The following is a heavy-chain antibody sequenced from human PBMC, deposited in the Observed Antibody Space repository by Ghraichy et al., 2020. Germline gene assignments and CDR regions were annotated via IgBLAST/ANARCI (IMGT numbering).Heavy chain of an antibody. J-gene: IGHJ6*02. D-gene: IGHD2-2*01. CDR2: ISSSSSYI. CDR3: ARDQVVPAAGYYYGMDV. V-gene: IGHV3-21*01. CDR1: GFTFSSYS. Sequence: GVSLRLSCAASGFTFSSYSMNWVRQAPGKGLEWVSSISSSSSYIYYADSVKGRFTISRDNAKNSLYLQMNSLRAEDTAVYYCARDQVVPAAGYYYGMDVWGQGTTVTVSS.